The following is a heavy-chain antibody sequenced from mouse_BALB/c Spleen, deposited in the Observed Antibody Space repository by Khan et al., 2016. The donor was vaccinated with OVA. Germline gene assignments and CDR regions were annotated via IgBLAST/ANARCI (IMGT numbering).Heavy chain of an antibody. V-gene: IGHV5-6-3*01. Sequence: EVELVESGGGIVQPGGSLNRSCAASRFTLSSYGMSSVRQPPDKRLELVATIDSNGGSPDYPDSVKRRFTISGDNAKNARNLQMGRLKAEDRARYDGARSARWGQGSSLTVST. CDR1: RFTLSSYG. CDR2: IDSNGGSP. CDR3: ARSAR. J-gene: IGHJ2*03.